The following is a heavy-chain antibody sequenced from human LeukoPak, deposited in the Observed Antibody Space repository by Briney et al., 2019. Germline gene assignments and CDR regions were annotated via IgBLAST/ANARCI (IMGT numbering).Heavy chain of an antibody. V-gene: IGHV1-69*13. CDR2: IIPIFGTA. CDR1: GGTFSSYA. D-gene: IGHD3-10*01. J-gene: IGHJ4*02. CDR3: ARDWEGNYYGSGSPLDY. Sequence: SVKVSCKASGGTFSSYAISWVRQAPGQGLERMGGIIPIFGTANYAQKFQGRVTITADESTSTAYMELSSLRSEDTAVYYCARDWEGNYYGSGSPLDYWGQGTLVTVSS.